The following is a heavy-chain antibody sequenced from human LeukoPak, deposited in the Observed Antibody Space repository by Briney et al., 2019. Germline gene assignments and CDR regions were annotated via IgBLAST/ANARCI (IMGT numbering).Heavy chain of an antibody. J-gene: IGHJ5*02. Sequence: SETLSLTCAVCGGSFSGYYWSWIRQPPGKGLEWIGEINHSGSTNYNPSLKSRVTISVDTSKNQFSLKLTSVTAADTAVYYCARDQRQGFWSENWFDPWGQGTLVTVSS. CDR2: INHSGST. D-gene: IGHD3-3*01. CDR1: GGSFSGYY. CDR3: ARDQRQGFWSENWFDP. V-gene: IGHV4-34*01.